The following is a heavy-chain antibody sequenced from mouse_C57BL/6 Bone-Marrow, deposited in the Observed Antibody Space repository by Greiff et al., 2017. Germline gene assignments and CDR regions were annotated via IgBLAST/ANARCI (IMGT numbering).Heavy chain of an antibody. D-gene: IGHD1-1*01. J-gene: IGHJ2*01. CDR2: LSSGGDYI. CDR1: GFTFSSYA. V-gene: IGHV5-9-1*02. CDR3: TRTIYYYGSSFDY. Sequence: EVMLVESGEGLVKPGGSLKLSCAASGFTFSSYALSWVRQTPEKRLEWVAYLSSGGDYIYYADTVKGRFTISRDNVRYTLYLQMSSLKSEDTALYYCTRTIYYYGSSFDYWGQGTTRTVSS.